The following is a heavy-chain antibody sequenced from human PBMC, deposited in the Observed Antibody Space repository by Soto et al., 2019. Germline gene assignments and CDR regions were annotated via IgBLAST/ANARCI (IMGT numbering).Heavy chain of an antibody. V-gene: IGHV4-59*01. Sequence: LETQCLTSTVFGGSIRDYYWSWIRQPPGKGLEGIGYIYYSGSTNYNPSLKSRVTISVDTSKNQFSLKLSSVTAADTAVYYCARQYGSGSYWPYYYYYYYMDVWGKGTTVTVSS. CDR2: IYYSGST. D-gene: IGHD3-10*01. J-gene: IGHJ6*03. CDR3: ARQYGSGSYWPYYYYYYYMDV. CDR1: GGSIRDYY.